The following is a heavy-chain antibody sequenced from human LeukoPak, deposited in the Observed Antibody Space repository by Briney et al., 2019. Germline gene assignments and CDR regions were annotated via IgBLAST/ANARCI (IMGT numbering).Heavy chain of an antibody. D-gene: IGHD5-18*01. J-gene: IGHJ4*02. V-gene: IGHV4-31*03. CDR3: ARAVPDTAMALDY. CDR1: GGSISSGGYY. CDR2: MYNSGST. Sequence: SETLSLTCTVSGGSISSGGYYWSWIRQHPGEGLEWIGYMYNSGSTYYNPSLKSRVTISVDTSKNQFSLKLSSVTAADTAVYYCARAVPDTAMALDYWGQGTLVTVSS.